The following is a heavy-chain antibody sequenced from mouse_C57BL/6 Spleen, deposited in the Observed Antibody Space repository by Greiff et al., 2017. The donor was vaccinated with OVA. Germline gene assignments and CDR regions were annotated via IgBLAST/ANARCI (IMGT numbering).Heavy chain of an antibody. CDR1: GYTFTSYW. Sequence: QVQLQQSGTELVKPGASVKLSCKASGYTFTSYWMHWVKQRPGQGLEWIGNINPSNGGTIYNEKFKSKATLTVDKSSSTAYMQLSSLTSEDSAVYYCAREGTMVPMDYWGQGTSVTVSS. CDR3: AREGTMVPMDY. CDR2: INPSNGGT. V-gene: IGHV1-53*01. D-gene: IGHD2-2*01. J-gene: IGHJ4*01.